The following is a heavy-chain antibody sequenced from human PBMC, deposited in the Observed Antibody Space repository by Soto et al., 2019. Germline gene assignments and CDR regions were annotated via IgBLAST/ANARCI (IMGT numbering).Heavy chain of an antibody. J-gene: IGHJ3*02. D-gene: IGHD2-2*01. Sequence: ASVKVSCKASGYTFSSYVMHWVRQAPGQRLEWMGWINAGNGNTQYSEKFHGRVTISRDTSASTAYMELSSLRSEDTAVYYCAREGSSTRCYGLCCRAFDIWGQGTMVTVSS. CDR3: AREGSSTRCYGLCCRAFDI. V-gene: IGHV1-3*01. CDR1: GYTFSSYV. CDR2: INAGNGNT.